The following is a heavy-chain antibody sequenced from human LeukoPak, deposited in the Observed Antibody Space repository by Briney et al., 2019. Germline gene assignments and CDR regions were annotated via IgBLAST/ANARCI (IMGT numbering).Heavy chain of an antibody. CDR2: IYPDDSET. CDR3: TRLYSSGQQYIDY. D-gene: IGHD6-19*01. J-gene: IGHJ4*02. Sequence: GESLKISCKGSGYSFTSYRIGWVRQTPGKGLELMGIIYPDDSETRYSPSFQGQVTISADKSVNTAYLQWSTLRASDTAMYYCTRLYSSGQQYIDYWGQGTLVTVSS. CDR1: GYSFTSYR. V-gene: IGHV5-51*01.